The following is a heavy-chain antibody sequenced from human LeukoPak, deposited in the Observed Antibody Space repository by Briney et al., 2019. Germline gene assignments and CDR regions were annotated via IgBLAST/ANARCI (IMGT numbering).Heavy chain of an antibody. CDR2: ISSSGSTI. CDR1: GFLVTNNY. D-gene: IGHD1-7*01. V-gene: IGHV3-11*04. CDR3: ATSSDNWNYGEYFDY. J-gene: IGHJ4*02. Sequence: GGSLRLSCAASGFLVTNNYMSWIRQAPGKGLEWVSYISSSGSTIYYADSVKGRFTISRDNAKNSLYLQMNSLRAEDSAVYYCATSSDNWNYGEYFDYWGQGTLVTVSS.